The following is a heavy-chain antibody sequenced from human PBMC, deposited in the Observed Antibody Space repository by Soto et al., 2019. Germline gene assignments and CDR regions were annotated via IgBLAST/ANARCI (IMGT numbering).Heavy chain of an antibody. CDR1: GFTFSSYG. D-gene: IGHD5-12*01. CDR3: ARGGQGGYDSYSRFDP. V-gene: IGHV3-33*01. J-gene: IGHJ5*02. Sequence: QVQLVESGGGVVQPGRSLRLSCAASGFTFSSYGMHWVRQAPGKGLEWVAVIWYDGSNKYYADSVKGRFTISRDNSKNTLYLQMNSLRAEDTAVYYCARGGQGGYDSYSRFDPWGQGTLVTVSS. CDR2: IWYDGSNK.